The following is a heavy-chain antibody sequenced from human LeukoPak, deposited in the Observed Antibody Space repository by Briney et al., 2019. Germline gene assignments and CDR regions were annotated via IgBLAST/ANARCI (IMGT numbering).Heavy chain of an antibody. CDR1: GFTFSSYN. CDR2: ISSSSSYI. J-gene: IGHJ6*02. Sequence: GGSLRLSCAASGFTFSSYNMNWVRQAPGKGLEWVSSISSSSSYIYYADSVRGRFTISRDNAKNSPYLQMNSLRAEDTAVYYCARDRGSSGWYPTYNMDVWGQGTTVTVSS. D-gene: IGHD6-19*01. V-gene: IGHV3-21*01. CDR3: ARDRGSSGWYPTYNMDV.